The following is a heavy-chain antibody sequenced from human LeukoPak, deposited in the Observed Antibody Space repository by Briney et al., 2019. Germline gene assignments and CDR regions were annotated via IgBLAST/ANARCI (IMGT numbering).Heavy chain of an antibody. CDR2: IIPILGIA. V-gene: IGHV1-69*04. CDR3: ATRITMVRGVRPYYGMDV. J-gene: IGHJ6*02. D-gene: IGHD3-10*01. CDR1: GGTFSSYA. Sequence: SVKVSCKASGGTFSSYAISWVRQAPGQGLEWMGRIIPILGIANYAQKFQGRVTITADKSTSTAYMELSSLRSEDTAVYYCATRITMVRGVRPYYGMDVWGQGTTVTVSS.